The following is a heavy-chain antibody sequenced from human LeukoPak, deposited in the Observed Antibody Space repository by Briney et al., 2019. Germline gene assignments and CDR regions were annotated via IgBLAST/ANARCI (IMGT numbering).Heavy chain of an antibody. Sequence: GGSLRLSCAASGFTFNNYGMHWVRQAPGKGLEWVAFIRYDGSNKYYADSVKGRFTISRDNSKNTLYLQMNSLRAEDTAVYYCARGDCTSCCYCDFDYWGQGTLVTVSS. CDR3: ARGDCTSCCYCDFDY. CDR2: IRYDGSNK. V-gene: IGHV3-30*02. CDR1: GFTFNNYG. D-gene: IGHD2-2*01. J-gene: IGHJ4*02.